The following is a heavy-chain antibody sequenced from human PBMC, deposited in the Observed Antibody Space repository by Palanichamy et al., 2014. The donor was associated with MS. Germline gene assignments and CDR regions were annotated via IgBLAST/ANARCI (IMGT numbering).Heavy chain of an antibody. V-gene: IGHV4-34*01. D-gene: IGHD3-22*01. J-gene: IGHJ3*02. CDR3: ARGGVGDSSVLFLRDPPDAFDI. CDR1: GGSFSGYY. CDR2: INHSGST. Sequence: QVQLQQWGAGLLKPSETLSLTCAVYGGSFSGYYWSWIRQPPGKGLEWIGEINHSGSTNYNPSLKSRVTISVDTSKNQFSLKLSSVTAADTAVYYCARGGVGDSSVLFLRDPPDAFDIWGQGTMVSVSS.